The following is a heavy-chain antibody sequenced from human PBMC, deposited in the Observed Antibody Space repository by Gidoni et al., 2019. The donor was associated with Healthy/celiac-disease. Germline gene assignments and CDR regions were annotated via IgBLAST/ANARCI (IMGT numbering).Heavy chain of an antibody. CDR1: GFTFSSYG. V-gene: IGHV3-33*01. CDR2: IWYDGSNK. J-gene: IGHJ4*02. CDR3: AREKYGDYAFDY. Sequence: QVQLVESGGGVVQPGRSLRLSCAASGFTFSSYGMHWVRQAPGKGLEWVAVIWYDGSNKYYADSVKGRFTISRDNSKKTLYLQMNSLRAEDTAVYYCAREKYGDYAFDYWGQGTLVTVSS. D-gene: IGHD4-17*01.